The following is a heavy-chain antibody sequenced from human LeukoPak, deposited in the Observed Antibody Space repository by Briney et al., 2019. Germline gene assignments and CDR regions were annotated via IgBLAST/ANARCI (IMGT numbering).Heavy chain of an antibody. V-gene: IGHV4-39*01. CDR2: IYYSGST. Sequence: SETLSPTCTVSGGSISSSSYYWGWIRQPPGKGLEWIGNIYYSGSTYYNPSLKSRVTISVDTSKNQFSLKLSSVTAADTAVYYCARHRVGDYGLYYFDYWGQGTLVTVSS. J-gene: IGHJ4*02. CDR1: GGSISSSSYY. CDR3: ARHRVGDYGLYYFDY. D-gene: IGHD4-17*01.